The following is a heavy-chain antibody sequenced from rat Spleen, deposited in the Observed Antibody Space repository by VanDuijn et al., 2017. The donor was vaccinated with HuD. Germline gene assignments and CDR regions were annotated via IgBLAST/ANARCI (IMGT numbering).Heavy chain of an antibody. CDR2: ITNAYGNT. D-gene: IGHD5-1*01. CDR1: GFKFNYYW. Sequence: EVQLVESGGGLVQPGRSMKLSCVTSGFKFNYYWMTWIRQAPGKGLEWVASITNAYGNTYYPDSVKGRFTISRDIAKSTLYLQMNSLRSEDTATYYCARQAWGVNYFDYWGQGVMVTVSS. V-gene: IGHV5-31*01. CDR3: ARQAWGVNYFDY. J-gene: IGHJ2*01.